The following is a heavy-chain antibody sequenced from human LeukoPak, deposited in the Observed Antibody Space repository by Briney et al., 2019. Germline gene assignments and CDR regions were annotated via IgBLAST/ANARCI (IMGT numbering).Heavy chain of an antibody. J-gene: IGHJ4*02. V-gene: IGHV1-8*01. Sequence: ASVKVSCKASGYTFTSYHINWVRQATGQGLEGMGWMNPNSGNTGYAQKFQGRVTMTRSTSISTAYMELSSLRSEDTAMYYCAREGGGITGTTGVVDYWGQGTLVTVSS. CDR3: AREGGGITGTTGVVDY. CDR2: MNPNSGNT. CDR1: GYTFTSYH. D-gene: IGHD1-20*01.